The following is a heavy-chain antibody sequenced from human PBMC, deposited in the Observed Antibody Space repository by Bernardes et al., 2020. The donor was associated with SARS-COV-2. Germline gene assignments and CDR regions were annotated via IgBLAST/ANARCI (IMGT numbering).Heavy chain of an antibody. CDR3: ARSSAWGGDNSGSDY. CDR1: GGSLSGYY. V-gene: IGHV4-34*01. CDR2: INYSGST. J-gene: IGHJ4*02. Sequence: SETLSLTCAVYGGSLSGYYWNWIRQPPGKGLEWIGEINYSGSTNYNPSLKSRVTISVDTSKNQFSLKLNSVTASDTAMYFCARSSAWGGDNSGSDYWGQGTLVTVSS. D-gene: IGHD1-20*01.